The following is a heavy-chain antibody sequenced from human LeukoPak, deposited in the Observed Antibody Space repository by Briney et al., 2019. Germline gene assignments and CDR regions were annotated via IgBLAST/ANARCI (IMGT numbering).Heavy chain of an antibody. D-gene: IGHD6-19*01. Sequence: PGGSLRLSCAASGFTFSSYSMNWVRQAPGKGLEWVSSISSSSSYIYYADSVKGRFTISRDNAKNSLYLQMNSLRAEDTAVYYCARGRIAVAGILSYWGQGTLVTVSS. CDR3: ARGRIAVAGILSY. J-gene: IGHJ4*02. V-gene: IGHV3-21*01. CDR1: GFTFSSYS. CDR2: ISSSSSYI.